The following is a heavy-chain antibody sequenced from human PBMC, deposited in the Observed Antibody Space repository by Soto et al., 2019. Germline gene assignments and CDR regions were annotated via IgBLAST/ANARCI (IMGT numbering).Heavy chain of an antibody. V-gene: IGHV4-30-2*01. CDR2: IYHSGST. Sequence: QLQLQESGSGLVKPSQTLSLTCAVSGGSISSGGYSWSWIRQPPGKGLEWIGYIYHSGSTYYNPSLKSRVTISVDRSKNQFSLKLSSVTAADTAVYYCARDATYYYGSGRYNWCDPWGQGTLVTVSS. D-gene: IGHD3-10*01. CDR3: ARDATYYYGSGRYNWCDP. J-gene: IGHJ5*02. CDR1: GGSISSGGYS.